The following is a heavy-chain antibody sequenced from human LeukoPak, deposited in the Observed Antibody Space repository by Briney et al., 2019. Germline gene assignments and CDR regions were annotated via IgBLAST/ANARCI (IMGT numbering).Heavy chain of an antibody. Sequence: GGSLRLSCAVSGVGFNEYYMRWIRQAPGKGLEWVSYIGGTGGGNDIYYADSVKGRFTISRDSAKNAVYLQMNSLKAEDTGIYYCAMPIGFDYWGQGTVVTVSS. V-gene: IGHV3-11*04. CDR3: AMPIGFDY. CDR1: GVGFNEYY. J-gene: IGHJ4*02. CDR2: IGGTGGGNDI.